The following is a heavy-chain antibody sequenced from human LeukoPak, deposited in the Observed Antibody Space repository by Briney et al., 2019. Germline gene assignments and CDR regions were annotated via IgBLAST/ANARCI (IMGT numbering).Heavy chain of an antibody. J-gene: IGHJ3*02. Sequence: GGSLRLSCAACGFTFSSYAMSWVRQAPGKGLEWVSAISGSGGSTYYADSVKGRFTISRHNSKNTLYLQMNSLRAEDTAVYYCAKDIVGNYYDIRDSHHAFDIWGQGTMVTVSS. V-gene: IGHV3-23*01. CDR1: GFTFSSYA. D-gene: IGHD3-22*01. CDR2: ISGSGGST. CDR3: AKDIVGNYYDIRDSHHAFDI.